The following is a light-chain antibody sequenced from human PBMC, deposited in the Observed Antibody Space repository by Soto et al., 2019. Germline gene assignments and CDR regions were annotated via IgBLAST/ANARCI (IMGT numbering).Light chain of an antibody. V-gene: IGKV1-17*01. CDR1: QGIRYD. J-gene: IGKJ2*02. CDR2: AAS. Sequence: DIPMTQSPSSLSASVGDRVTITCRASQGIRYDLGRYQQKPGEAPKRLISAASTLHSKVPSRLIGSGSGTEFTLTISSLHPEDFESYYCLQHNSYPRTFGQGTRLEIK. CDR3: LQHNSYPRT.